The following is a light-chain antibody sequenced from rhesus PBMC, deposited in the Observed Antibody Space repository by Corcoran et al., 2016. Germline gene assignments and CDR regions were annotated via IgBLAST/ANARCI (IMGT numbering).Light chain of an antibody. CDR3: QHGYGIPWT. CDR1: QGISNN. J-gene: IGKJ1*01. Sequence: DIQMTQSPSSLSASVGDRVTITCRASQGISNNLAWYQKKPEKVHKSLIYKATTLQRGMPSMFSGSGSGTVLTLTIISLQPEDFATDYCQHGYGIPWTFGQGTKVEIK. V-gene: IGKV1-25*01. CDR2: KAT.